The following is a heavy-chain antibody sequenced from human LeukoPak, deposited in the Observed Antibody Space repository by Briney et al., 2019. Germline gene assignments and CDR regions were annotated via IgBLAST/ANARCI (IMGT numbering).Heavy chain of an antibody. CDR2: IIPIFGTA. CDR3: ARGVRSSSWYQNWFDP. Sequence: ASVKVSCKASGGTFSSYAISWVRQAPGQGLEWMGGIIPIFGTANYAQKFQGRVTITADKSTSTAYMELSGLRSEDTAVYYCARGVRSSSWYQNWFDPWGQGTLVTVSS. V-gene: IGHV1-69*06. D-gene: IGHD6-13*01. CDR1: GGTFSSYA. J-gene: IGHJ5*02.